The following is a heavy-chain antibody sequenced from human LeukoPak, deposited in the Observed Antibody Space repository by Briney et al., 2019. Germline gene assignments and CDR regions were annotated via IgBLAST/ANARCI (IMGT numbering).Heavy chain of an antibody. J-gene: IGHJ4*02. CDR1: GYTFTSYG. CDR2: ISAYNGNT. Sequence: ASVKVSCKASGYTFTSYGISWVRQAPGQGLEWMGWISAYNGNTNYAQKLQGRVTMTTDTSTSTAYMELSSLRSEGTAVYYCAGHDILTGYYIAIDYWGQGTLVTVSS. CDR3: AGHDILTGYYIAIDY. D-gene: IGHD3-9*01. V-gene: IGHV1-18*01.